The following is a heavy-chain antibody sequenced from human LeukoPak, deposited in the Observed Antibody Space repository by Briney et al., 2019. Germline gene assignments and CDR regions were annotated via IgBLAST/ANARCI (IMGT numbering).Heavy chain of an antibody. CDR1: VYTFTGYY. CDR3: ASGDILTGYYFDY. V-gene: IGHV1-2*02. D-gene: IGHD3-9*01. Sequence: ASVKVSCKASVYTFTGYYMHWVRQAPGQGLEWMGWINPNSGGTNYAQKFQGRVTMTRDTSISTAYMELSRLRSDDTAVYYCASGDILTGYYFDYWGQGTLVTVSS. CDR2: INPNSGGT. J-gene: IGHJ4*02.